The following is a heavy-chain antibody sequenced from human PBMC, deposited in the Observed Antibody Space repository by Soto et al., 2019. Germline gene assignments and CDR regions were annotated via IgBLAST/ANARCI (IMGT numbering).Heavy chain of an antibody. Sequence: QVQLVESGGGVVQPGRSLRLSCAASGFTFSSYAMHWVRQAPGKGLEWVAVISYDGSNKYYADSVKGRFTISRDNSKNTLYLQMNSLRAEDTAVYYCAGGSFVWFGTDYGYWGQGTLVTVSS. CDR1: GFTFSSYA. D-gene: IGHD3-10*01. V-gene: IGHV3-30-3*01. J-gene: IGHJ4*02. CDR3: AGGSFVWFGTDYGY. CDR2: ISYDGSNK.